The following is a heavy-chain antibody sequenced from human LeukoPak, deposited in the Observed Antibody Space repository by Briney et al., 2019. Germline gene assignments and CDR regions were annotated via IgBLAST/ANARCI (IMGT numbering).Heavy chain of an antibody. CDR3: ARPRFPYYRLSGADYYYMDV. J-gene: IGHJ6*03. D-gene: IGHD2-21*01. CDR2: IIPIFGTK. CDR1: GGSFSSYA. V-gene: IGHV1-69*06. Sequence: SVKVSCKASGGSFSSYAISWVRQAPGQGLEWMGGIIPIFGTKNYAQKFQGRVTITADKSATTAYMELSSLRSEDTAVYYCARPRFPYYRLSGADYYYMDVWAKGTTVTVSS.